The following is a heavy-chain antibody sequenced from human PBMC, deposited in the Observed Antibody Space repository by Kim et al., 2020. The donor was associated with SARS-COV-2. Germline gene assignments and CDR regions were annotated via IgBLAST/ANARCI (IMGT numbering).Heavy chain of an antibody. CDR1: GFTFSSYA. D-gene: IGHD3-22*01. Sequence: GGSLRLSCAASGFTFSSYAMSWVRQAPGKGLEWVSAISGSGGSTYYADSVKGRFTISRDNSKNTLYLQMNSLRAEDTAVYYCAKDPTPYNYYDSSGWDWYFDLWGRGTLVTVSS. V-gene: IGHV3-23*01. CDR2: ISGSGGST. J-gene: IGHJ2*01. CDR3: AKDPTPYNYYDSSGWDWYFDL.